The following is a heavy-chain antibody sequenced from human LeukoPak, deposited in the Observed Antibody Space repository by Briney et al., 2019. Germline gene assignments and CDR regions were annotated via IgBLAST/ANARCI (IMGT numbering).Heavy chain of an antibody. J-gene: IGHJ4*02. V-gene: IGHV3-23*01. Sequence: GGSLRLSCAATGFIFSNYAMNWVRQAPGKGLEWVSIISGSGDSTHYADSVKGRFTISRDNSKNTLYLQMNSLRAEDTAVYYCARRSGIAVAGAFDYWGQGTLVTVSS. D-gene: IGHD6-19*01. CDR2: ISGSGDST. CDR3: ARRSGIAVAGAFDY. CDR1: GFIFSNYA.